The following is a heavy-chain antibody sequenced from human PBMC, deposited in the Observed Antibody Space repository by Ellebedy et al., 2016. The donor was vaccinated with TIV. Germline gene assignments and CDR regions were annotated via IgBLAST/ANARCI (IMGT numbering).Heavy chain of an antibody. V-gene: IGHV3-48*04. CDR1: GFTFSRYS. J-gene: IGHJ4*02. Sequence: GGSLRLSXAASGFTFSRYSMNWVRQAPGKGLEWISYISSSSSTIHYADSVKGRLTISRDNARNSLYLQMTGLRAEDTAVYYCARTVGAPGYWGQGTLVTVSS. CDR2: ISSSSSTI. CDR3: ARTVGAPGY. D-gene: IGHD1-26*01.